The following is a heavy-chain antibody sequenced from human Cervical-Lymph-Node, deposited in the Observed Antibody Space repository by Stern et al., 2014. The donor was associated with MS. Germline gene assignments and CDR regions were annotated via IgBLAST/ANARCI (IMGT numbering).Heavy chain of an antibody. CDR3: ARIRGDDYFDL. CDR2: IYHSGTA. CDR1: GDSFGSGNW. V-gene: IGHV4-4*02. Sequence: QVQLQESGPGLVKPSGTLSLTCAVSGDSFGSGNWWSWVRQSPGKGLEWIGEIYHSGTANYNPSLKSRVTILLDKSKNHFSLKMPSVTAADTATYYCARIRGDDYFDLWGQGILVTVSA. J-gene: IGHJ4*02.